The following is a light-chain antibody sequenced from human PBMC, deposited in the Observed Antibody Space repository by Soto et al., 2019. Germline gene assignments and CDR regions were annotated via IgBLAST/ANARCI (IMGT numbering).Light chain of an antibody. Sequence: DIQMTQSPSSLSASVGDSVNITCRASQSISSFLNWYQQKPGKAPKVLVYGVSSLQSGVPSRFSGSGSGTDFTLIISSLQPEDFATFYCQQSYTTPRTFGQGTRLEI. CDR3: QQSYTTPRT. J-gene: IGKJ5*01. CDR1: QSISSF. CDR2: GVS. V-gene: IGKV1-39*01.